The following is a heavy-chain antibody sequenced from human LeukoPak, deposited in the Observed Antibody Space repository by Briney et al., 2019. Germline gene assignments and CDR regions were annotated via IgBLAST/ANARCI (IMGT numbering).Heavy chain of an antibody. V-gene: IGHV1-46*01. J-gene: IGHJ4*02. D-gene: IGHD3-22*01. CDR2: INPSGGST. CDR1: GYTFTSYY. CDR3: ARFLGGYYDSSGYFDY. Sequence: EASVKVSCKASGYTFTSYYMHWVRQAPGQGLEWVGIINPSGGSTSYAQKFQGRVTITADKSTSTAYMELSSLRSEDTAVYYCARFLGGYYDSSGYFDYWGQGTLVTVSS.